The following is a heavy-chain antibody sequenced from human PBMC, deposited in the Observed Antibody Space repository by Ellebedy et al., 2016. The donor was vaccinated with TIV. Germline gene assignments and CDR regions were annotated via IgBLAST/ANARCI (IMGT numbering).Heavy chain of an antibody. CDR2: ISSSSSYI. J-gene: IGHJ4*02. V-gene: IGHV3-21*01. Sequence: GGSLRLXXAASGFTFSSYSMNWVRQAPGKGLEWVSSISSSSSYIYYADSVKGRFTISRDNAKNSLYLQMNSLRAEDTAVYYCTTGQWLAFDYWGQGTLVTVSS. D-gene: IGHD6-19*01. CDR1: GFTFSSYS. CDR3: TTGQWLAFDY.